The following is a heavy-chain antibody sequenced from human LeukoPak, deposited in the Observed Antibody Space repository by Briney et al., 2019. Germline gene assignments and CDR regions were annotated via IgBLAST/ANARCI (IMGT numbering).Heavy chain of an antibody. J-gene: IGHJ4*02. CDR3: ARGSIAAPLRY. CDR2: ISSSSSTI. Sequence: GGSLRLARAASGFTFSSYSMNWVGQAPGKGLEWISYISSSSSTIYYADSVKGRFTISRDNAKNSLYLQMNSLRAEDTAVYYCARGSIAAPLRYSGQGTLVTVSS. CDR1: GFTFSSYS. D-gene: IGHD6-6*01. V-gene: IGHV3-48*01.